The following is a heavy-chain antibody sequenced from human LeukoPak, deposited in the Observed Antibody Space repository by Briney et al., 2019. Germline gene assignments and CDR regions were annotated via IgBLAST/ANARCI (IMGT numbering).Heavy chain of an antibody. CDR1: GYTFTGYY. CDR2: INPNSGGT. CDR3: AREGTPSSLYYFDY. J-gene: IGHJ4*02. V-gene: IGHV1-2*02. Sequence: VASVKVSCKASGYTFTGYYMHWVRQAPGQGLEWMGWINPNSGGTNYAQKFQGRVTMTRDTSINSVYMELSGLRSDDTAVYYCAREGTPSSLYYFDYWGQGTLVTVSS.